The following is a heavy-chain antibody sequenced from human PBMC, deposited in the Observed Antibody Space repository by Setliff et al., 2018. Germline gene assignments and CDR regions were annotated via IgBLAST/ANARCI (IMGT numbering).Heavy chain of an antibody. CDR3: AREGIRGYFYYYMDV. Sequence: GGSLRLSCAASGFTFSNYEMNWVRQAPGKGLQWVANIKQDGSETYYADSVQGRFTISRDKNSLYLQMHSLRAEDTAVYYCAREGIRGYFYYYMDVWGKGTTVTVSS. V-gene: IGHV3-7*03. CDR2: IKQDGSET. J-gene: IGHJ6*03. CDR1: GFTFSNYE.